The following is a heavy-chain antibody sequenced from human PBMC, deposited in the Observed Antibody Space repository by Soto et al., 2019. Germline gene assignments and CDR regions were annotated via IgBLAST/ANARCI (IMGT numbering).Heavy chain of an antibody. D-gene: IGHD1-26*01. CDR3: AGDVGGTGAFDI. V-gene: IGHV1-3*01. J-gene: IGHJ3*02. CDR1: GYTFTRYA. Sequence: QVQLVQSGAEVKKPGASVKVSCKASGYTFTRYAMHCVRQAPGQRLEWMGWINAGNGNTKYSQKFQGRVTITRDTSASRAYMELSSLRSEDTAVYCCAGDVGGTGAFDIWGQGTMVTVSS. CDR2: INAGNGNT.